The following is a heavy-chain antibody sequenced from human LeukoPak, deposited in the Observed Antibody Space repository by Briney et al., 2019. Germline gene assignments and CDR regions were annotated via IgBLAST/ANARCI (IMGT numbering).Heavy chain of an antibody. J-gene: IGHJ4*02. V-gene: IGHV3-53*01. Sequence: GGSLRLSCAASGLDVNSNYMSWVRQAPGKGLEWVSVIYSGGSTYYADSVKGRFTISRDNSKNTLYLQMNSLRAEDTAVYYCAKLVGDSNFDYWGQGTLVTVSS. CDR1: GLDVNSNY. D-gene: IGHD4-17*01. CDR2: IYSGGST. CDR3: AKLVGDSNFDY.